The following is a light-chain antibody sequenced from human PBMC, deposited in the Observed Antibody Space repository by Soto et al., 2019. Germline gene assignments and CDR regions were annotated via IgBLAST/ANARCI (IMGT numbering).Light chain of an antibody. CDR1: QSVSSN. CDR3: HQNNKWPQT. CDR2: GAS. J-gene: IGKJ2*01. V-gene: IGKV3-15*01. Sequence: EIVMTQSPATLSVSPGERATLSCRASQSVSSNLAWYQQRRGQAPRLLIYGASTRATGIPTRFSGSGSGTEFTLTISSLQSEDSAVYYCHQNNKWPQTLGQGTKLEIK.